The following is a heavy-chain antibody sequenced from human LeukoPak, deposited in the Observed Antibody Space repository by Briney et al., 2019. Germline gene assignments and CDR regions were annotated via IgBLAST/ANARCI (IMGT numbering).Heavy chain of an antibody. CDR3: SHGSGSPVDY. Sequence: ASVKVSCKVSGYTLTGLSMHWVRQAPGKGLEWMGGFDPEDGETIYAQKFQGRVTMTEDTSTDTAYMELSNLRSEDTAVYATSHGSGSPVDYWGQGTLVTVSS. V-gene: IGHV1-24*01. J-gene: IGHJ4*02. CDR2: FDPEDGET. D-gene: IGHD1-26*01. CDR1: GYTLTGLS.